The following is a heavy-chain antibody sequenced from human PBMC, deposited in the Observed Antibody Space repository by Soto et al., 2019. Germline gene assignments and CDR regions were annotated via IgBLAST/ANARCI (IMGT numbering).Heavy chain of an antibody. D-gene: IGHD6-19*01. CDR3: ARDPEGSIAVATYYFDY. V-gene: IGHV3-33*01. CDR2: IWYDGSNK. Sequence: PGGSLRLSCAASGFTFSSYGMHWVRQAPGKGLEWVAVIWYDGSNKYYADSVKGRFTISRDNSKNTLYLQMNSLRAEDTAVYYCARDPEGSIAVATYYFDYWGQGTLVTVSS. CDR1: GFTFSSYG. J-gene: IGHJ4*02.